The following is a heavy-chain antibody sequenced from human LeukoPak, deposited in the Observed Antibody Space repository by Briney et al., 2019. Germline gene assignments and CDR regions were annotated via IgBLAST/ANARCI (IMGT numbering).Heavy chain of an antibody. CDR2: TYYRSKWYN. J-gene: IGHJ3*02. CDR1: GDSVSSNSAA. CDR3: ASSLWFGELSLDAFDI. V-gene: IGHV6-1*01. Sequence: SQTLSLTCAIPGDSVSSNSAAWNWIRQSPSRGLEWLGRTYYRSKWYNDYAVSVKSRITINPDTSKNQFSLQLNSVTPEDTAVYYCASSLWFGELSLDAFDIWGQGTMVTVSS. D-gene: IGHD3-10*01.